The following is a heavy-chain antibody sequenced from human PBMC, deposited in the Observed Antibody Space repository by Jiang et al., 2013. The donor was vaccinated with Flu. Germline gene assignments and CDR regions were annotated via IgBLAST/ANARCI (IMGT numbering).Heavy chain of an antibody. V-gene: IGHV3-7*01. CDR1: GFTFSSYW. Sequence: GGSLRLSCAASGFTFSSYWMSWVRQAPGKGLEWVANIKQDGSEKYYVDSVKGRFTISRDNAKNSLYLQMNSLRAEDTAVYYCARDWGIGDGNYYDSSGYVFSLYYDYWGQGTLVTVSS. J-gene: IGHJ4*02. D-gene: IGHD3-22*01. CDR3: ARDWGIGDGNYYDSSGYVFSLYYDY. CDR2: IKQDGSEK.